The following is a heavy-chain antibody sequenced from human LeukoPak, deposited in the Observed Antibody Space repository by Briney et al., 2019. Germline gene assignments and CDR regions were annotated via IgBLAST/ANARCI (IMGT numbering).Heavy chain of an antibody. CDR2: IVPILGIA. J-gene: IGHJ3*01. CDR3: ARDQGDNSYGYYAIWYAFDV. D-gene: IGHD5-18*01. Sequence: SVKVSCKASGGTFNNYAISWVRQAPGQGLEWMGGIVPILGIANYAQEFQGRLIITADKATSSAYMELSSLRSEDTAVYYCARDQGDNSYGYYAIWYAFDVWGQGTMVTVSS. CDR1: GGTFNNYA. V-gene: IGHV1-69*10.